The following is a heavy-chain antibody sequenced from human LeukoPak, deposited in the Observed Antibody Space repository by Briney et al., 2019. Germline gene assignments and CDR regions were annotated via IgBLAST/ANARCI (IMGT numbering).Heavy chain of an antibody. D-gene: IGHD6-19*01. J-gene: IGHJ5*02. CDR3: AREGDTSGWSNDNWFDP. Sequence: GASVKVSCKASVGTFSSYAISCVRQAPGQRLECMGRIIPIFGIPNYAQKFQAGVTNPADKSTSTAYMEPSSLRSEHTAVYYCAREGDTSGWSNDNWFDPWGQGTLVTVSS. V-gene: IGHV1-69*04. CDR1: VGTFSSYA. CDR2: IIPIFGIP.